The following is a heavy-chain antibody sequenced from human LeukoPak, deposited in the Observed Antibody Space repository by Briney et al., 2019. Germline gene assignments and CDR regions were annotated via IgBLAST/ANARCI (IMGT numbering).Heavy chain of an antibody. CDR1: RFTFSNSE. J-gene: IGHJ4*02. D-gene: IGHD1-14*01. CDR2: ISSSGDTV. V-gene: IGHV3-23*01. CDR3: AKDPLPYRRGNFDY. Sequence: QPGGSLRLSCAASRFTFSNSEMNWVRQAPGKGLEWVSYISSSGDTVFYTDSVKGRFTISRDNSKNTLYLQMNSLRAEDTAVYYCAKDPLPYRRGNFDYWGQGTLVTVSS.